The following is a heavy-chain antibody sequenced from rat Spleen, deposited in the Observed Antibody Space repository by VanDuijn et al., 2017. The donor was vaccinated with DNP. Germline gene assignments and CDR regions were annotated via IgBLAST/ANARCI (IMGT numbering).Heavy chain of an antibody. CDR2: INKDSRTI. CDR3: VREDKGVDA. Sequence: EVQLVESGGGLVQPGRSLKLSCAASGFNFNDYWMGWVRQAPGKGLEWIGQINKDSRTIKYNPSLKDKFTVSRDNAHNTLYLQMSKLGYEDTAFYYCVREDKGVDAWGQGTLVTVSS. J-gene: IGHJ3*01. V-gene: IGHV4-2*01. D-gene: IGHD2-2*01. CDR1: GFNFNDYW.